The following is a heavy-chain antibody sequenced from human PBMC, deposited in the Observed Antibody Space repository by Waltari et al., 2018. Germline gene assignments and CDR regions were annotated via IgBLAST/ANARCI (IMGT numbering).Heavy chain of an antibody. J-gene: IGHJ4*02. Sequence: QVQLQESGPGLVKPSQTLSLTCTVSGGSFSGYYWSWIRQPPGKGLEWIGEINHSGSTNYNPSLKSRVTISVDTSKNQFSLKLSSVTAADTAVYYCARGKLRLSVYAAAPAPSYWGQGTLVTVSS. CDR1: GGSFSGYY. CDR3: ARGKLRLSVYAAAPAPSY. D-gene: IGHD6-13*01. V-gene: IGHV4-34*09. CDR2: INHSGST.